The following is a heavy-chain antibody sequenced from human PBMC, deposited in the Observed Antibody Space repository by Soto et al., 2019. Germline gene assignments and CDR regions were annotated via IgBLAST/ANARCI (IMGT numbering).Heavy chain of an antibody. CDR2: ISYDGSNK. CDR1: GFTFSSYG. D-gene: IGHD6-13*01. V-gene: IGHV3-30*18. J-gene: IGHJ6*02. CDR3: AKDLGPSAAAPLYYYYYGMDV. Sequence: QVQLVESGGGVVQPGRSLRLSCAASGFTFSSYGMHWVRQAPGKGLEWVAVISYDGSNKYYADSVKGRFTISRDNSKNTLYLQMNSLRDEDTAVYYCAKDLGPSAAAPLYYYYYGMDVWGQGTTVTVSS.